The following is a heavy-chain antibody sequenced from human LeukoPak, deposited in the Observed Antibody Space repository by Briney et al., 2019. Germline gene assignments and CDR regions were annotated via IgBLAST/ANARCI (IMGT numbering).Heavy chain of an antibody. CDR1: GFTFTSYW. CDR3: ARGNVYYYDSSGPTLGDAFDI. CDR2: IWYDGSNK. D-gene: IGHD3-22*01. V-gene: IGHV3-33*08. Sequence: GGSLRLSCAASGFTFTSYWMSWLRQAPGKGLEWVAVIWYDGSNKYYADSVKGRFTISRDNSKNTLYLQMNSLRAEDTAVYYCARGNVYYYDSSGPTLGDAFDIWGQGTMVTVSS. J-gene: IGHJ3*02.